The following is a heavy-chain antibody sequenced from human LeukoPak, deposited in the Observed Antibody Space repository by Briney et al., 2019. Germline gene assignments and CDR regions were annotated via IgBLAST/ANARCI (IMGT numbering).Heavy chain of an antibody. J-gene: IGHJ4*02. CDR3: AADLSGSGSYYWYY. CDR2: IVVGSGNT. Sequence: SVKVSCKASGYTFTSYDISWVRQAPGQGLEWIGWIVVGSGNTNYAQKFQERVTITRDMSTSTAYMELSSLRSEDTAVYYCAADLSGSGSYYWYYWGQGTLVTVSS. CDR1: GYTFTSYD. V-gene: IGHV1-58*02. D-gene: IGHD3-10*01.